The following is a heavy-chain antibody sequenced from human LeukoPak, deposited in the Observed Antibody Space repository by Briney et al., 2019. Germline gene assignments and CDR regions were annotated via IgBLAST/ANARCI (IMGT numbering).Heavy chain of an antibody. D-gene: IGHD4-17*01. Sequence: GASMNVACKASAGSFSSYAISWGRQAPGQGLEWMGGIIPIFGTANYAQKFQGRVTITADESTSTAYMELSSLRSEDTAVYYCARGTTSSRGDVWGQGTTVTVSS. CDR1: AGSFSSYA. CDR2: IIPIFGTA. V-gene: IGHV1-69*01. CDR3: ARGTTSSRGDV. J-gene: IGHJ6*02.